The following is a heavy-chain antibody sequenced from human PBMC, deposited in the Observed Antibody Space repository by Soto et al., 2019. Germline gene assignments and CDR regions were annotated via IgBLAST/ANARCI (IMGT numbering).Heavy chain of an antibody. Sequence: GASVKVSCKASGGTFSSYAISWVRQAPGQGLEWMGGIIPIFGTANYAQKFQGRVTITADESTSTAYMELSSLRAEDTAVYYCARARYFDMAEYRTVTVDYFDYWGQGTLVTVSS. CDR3: ARARYFDMAEYRTVTVDYFDY. D-gene: IGHD3-9*01. V-gene: IGHV1-69*13. J-gene: IGHJ4*02. CDR1: GGTFSSYA. CDR2: IIPIFGTA.